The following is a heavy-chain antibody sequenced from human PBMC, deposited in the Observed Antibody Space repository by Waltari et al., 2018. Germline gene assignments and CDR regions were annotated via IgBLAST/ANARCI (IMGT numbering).Heavy chain of an antibody. D-gene: IGHD6-19*01. CDR3: ARSTYSSGWYFADYFDY. J-gene: IGHJ4*02. CDR2: ISSSSSTI. Sequence: GKGLEWVSYISSSSSTIYYADSVKGRFTISRDNAKNSLYLQMNSLRDEDTAVYYCARSTYSSGWYFADYFDYWGQGTLVTVSS. V-gene: IGHV3-48*02.